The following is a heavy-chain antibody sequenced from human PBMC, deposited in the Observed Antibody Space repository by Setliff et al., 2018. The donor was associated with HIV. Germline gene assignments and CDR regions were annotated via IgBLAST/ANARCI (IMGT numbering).Heavy chain of an antibody. CDR2: INPNSGDT. V-gene: IGHV1-2*02. CDR1: GYTFTGYY. D-gene: IGHD4-17*01. J-gene: IGHJ4*02. CDR3: ARSTTAD. Sequence: ASVKVSCKASGYTFTGYYMHWVRQAPGQGREWMGWINPNSGDTNYAQKFQGRVTMTRDTSITTVYMELSRLRSDDTALYYCARSTTADWGQGTMVTVSS.